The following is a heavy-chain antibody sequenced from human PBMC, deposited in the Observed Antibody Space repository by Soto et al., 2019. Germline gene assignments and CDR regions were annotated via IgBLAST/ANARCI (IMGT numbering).Heavy chain of an antibody. D-gene: IGHD2-2*01. V-gene: IGHV1-18*01. Sequence: QVQLVQSGAEVKKPGASVKVSCKASGYTFTSYGISWVRQAPGQGLEWMGWISAYNGNTNYAQKLQGRVTMTTDTSTSTAYMELRSLRSDDTAVYYCAREGGTRHDCSSTSCYFYYYYGMDVWGQGTTVTVSS. CDR2: ISAYNGNT. J-gene: IGHJ6*02. CDR3: AREGGTRHDCSSTSCYFYYYYGMDV. CDR1: GYTFTSYG.